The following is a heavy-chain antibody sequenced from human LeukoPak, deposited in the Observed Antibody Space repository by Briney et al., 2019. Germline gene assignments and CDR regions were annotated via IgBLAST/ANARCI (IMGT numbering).Heavy chain of an antibody. J-gene: IGHJ4*02. CDR3: ARGVGLHVYYFDY. CDR1: GGSISSYY. D-gene: IGHD3-16*01. CDR2: IFYSGGT. Sequence: SETLSLTCTVCGGSISSYYWSWIRQPPGKGLEWIGYIFYSGGTNYNPSLKSRVTMSVDTSKTQFSLKLSAVTAADTAVYYCARGVGLHVYYFDYWGRGSLVTVSS. V-gene: IGHV4-59*01.